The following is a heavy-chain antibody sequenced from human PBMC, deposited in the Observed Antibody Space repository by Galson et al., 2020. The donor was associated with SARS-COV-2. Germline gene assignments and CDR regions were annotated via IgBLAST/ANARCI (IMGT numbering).Heavy chain of an antibody. J-gene: IGHJ4*02. CDR1: GFTFKDFW. V-gene: IGHV3-7*01. D-gene: IGHD6-19*01. CDR2: IRGDGSET. Sequence: GESLKISCAVSGFTFKDFWMRWFRQAPGKGLEWVANIRGDGSETNYVDSVQGRFFISRDNAIDSLFLQMNNLTADDTAVYFCSREGWQGGYWGQGTRVTVSS. CDR3: SREGWQGGY.